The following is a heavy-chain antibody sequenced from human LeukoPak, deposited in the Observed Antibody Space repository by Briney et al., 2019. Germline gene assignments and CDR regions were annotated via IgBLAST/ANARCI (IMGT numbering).Heavy chain of an antibody. D-gene: IGHD2-15*01. J-gene: IGHJ3*02. Sequence: SETLSLTCTVSGGSISSYYWSWIRQPPGKGLEWIGYIYYSGSTNYNPSLKSRVTISVDTSKNQFSLKLSSVTAADTAVYHCASRVGVGAPFDDAFDIWGQGTMVTVSS. V-gene: IGHV4-59*01. CDR3: ASRVGVGAPFDDAFDI. CDR2: IYYSGST. CDR1: GGSISSYY.